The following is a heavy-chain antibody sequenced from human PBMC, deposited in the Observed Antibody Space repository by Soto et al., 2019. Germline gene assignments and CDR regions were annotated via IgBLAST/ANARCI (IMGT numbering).Heavy chain of an antibody. Sequence: QVQLQESGPGLVKPSGTLSLTCDVSGGSISSSNWWSWVRQPPGKGLEWIGEIFHSGRTNYNPSLKSRVTISIDKSKNQFSLRLNSVTAADTAVYYCTRDGGSPPPGYWGQGTLVTVSS. V-gene: IGHV4-4*02. D-gene: IGHD2-15*01. CDR1: GGSISSSNW. CDR2: IFHSGRT. J-gene: IGHJ4*02. CDR3: TRDGGSPPPGY.